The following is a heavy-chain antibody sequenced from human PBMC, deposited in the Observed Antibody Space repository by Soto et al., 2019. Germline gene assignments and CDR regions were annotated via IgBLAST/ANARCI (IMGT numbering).Heavy chain of an antibody. CDR2: IWYDGSNK. CDR3: ARGADIVLMVYAMVI. V-gene: IGHV3-33*01. CDR1: GFTFSSYG. D-gene: IGHD2-8*01. Sequence: GGSLRLSCAASGFTFSSYGMHWVRQAPGKGLEWVAVIWYDGSNKYYADSVKGRFTISRDNSKNTLYLQMNSLRAEDTAVYYCARGADIVLMVYAMVIWGQGTLVTVSS. J-gene: IGHJ1*01.